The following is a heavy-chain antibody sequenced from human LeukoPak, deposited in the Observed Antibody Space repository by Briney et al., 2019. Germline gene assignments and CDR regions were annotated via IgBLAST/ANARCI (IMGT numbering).Heavy chain of an antibody. D-gene: IGHD2-15*01. CDR1: GGSIGSYY. CDR3: ARVKVAHYYYYGMDV. CDR2: IYTSGST. V-gene: IGHV4-4*07. Sequence: SETLSLTCTVSGGSIGSYYWSWIRQPAGKGLEWIGRIYTSGSTNYNPSLKSRVTMSVDTSKNQFSLKLSSVTAADTAVYYCARVKVAHYYYYGMDVWGQGTTVTVSS. J-gene: IGHJ6*02.